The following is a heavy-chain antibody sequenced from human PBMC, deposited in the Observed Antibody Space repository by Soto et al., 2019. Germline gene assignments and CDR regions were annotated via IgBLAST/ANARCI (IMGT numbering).Heavy chain of an antibody. CDR3: ARSVAVPGAHIDY. V-gene: IGHV4-59*01. D-gene: IGHD6-19*01. CDR2: VYYTGST. CDR1: GGSISGSY. J-gene: IGHJ4*02. Sequence: LSLACSVSGGSISGSYWSWIRQSPGKGLEWLGYVYYTGSTNYSPSLRSRVSISVDTSKNEFSLRLSSVTAADTAVYFCARSVAVPGAHIDYWGQGTQVTVSS.